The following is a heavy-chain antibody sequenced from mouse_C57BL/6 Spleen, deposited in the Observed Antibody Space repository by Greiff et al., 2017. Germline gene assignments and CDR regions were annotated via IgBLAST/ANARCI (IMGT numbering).Heavy chain of an antibody. CDR3: TRGGSTMSSWDY. D-gene: IGHD2-4*01. CDR2: IDPETGGT. J-gene: IGHJ2*01. V-gene: IGHV1-15*01. CDR1: GYTFTDYE. Sequence: VQLQQSGAELVRPGASVTLSCKASGYTFTDYEMHWVKQTPVHGLEWIGAIDPETGGTAYNQKFKGKAILTADKSSSTAYMELRSLTSEDSAVYYCTRGGSTMSSWDYWGQGTTLTVSS.